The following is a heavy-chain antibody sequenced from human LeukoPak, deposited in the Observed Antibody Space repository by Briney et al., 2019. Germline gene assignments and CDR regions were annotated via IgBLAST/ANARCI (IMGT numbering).Heavy chain of an antibody. CDR3: ARQGGTLNWFDP. CDR1: GGSISSSSYY. Sequence: SETLSLTCTVSGGSISSSSYYWGWIRQPPGKGLEWIGSIFYSGSAYYNPSLKSRVAISVDTSKNQFSLKLSSVTAADTAVCYCARQGGTLNWFDPWGQGTLVTVSS. CDR2: IFYSGSA. V-gene: IGHV4-39*01. D-gene: IGHD1-7*01. J-gene: IGHJ5*02.